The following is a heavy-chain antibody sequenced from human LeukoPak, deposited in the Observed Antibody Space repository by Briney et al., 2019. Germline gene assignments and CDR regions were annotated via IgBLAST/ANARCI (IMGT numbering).Heavy chain of an antibody. CDR1: GDSIRSSSYY. Sequence: PSETLSLTCTVSGDSIRSSSYYWAWIRQPPGKELEWIGSIYYSGRTFYNPSLKSRVTISVDTSKNQFSLKLSSVTAADTAVYYCARRRIVATVDYWGQGTLVTVSS. D-gene: IGHD5-12*01. J-gene: IGHJ4*02. CDR3: ARRRIVATVDY. CDR2: IYYSGRT. V-gene: IGHV4-39*01.